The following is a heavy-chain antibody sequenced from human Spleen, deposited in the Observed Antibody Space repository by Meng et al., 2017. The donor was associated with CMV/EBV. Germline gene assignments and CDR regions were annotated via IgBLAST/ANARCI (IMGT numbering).Heavy chain of an antibody. CDR2: IRYDGSNK. V-gene: IGHV3-30*02. Sequence: GGSLRLSCAASGFTFSSYGMHWVRQAPGKGLEWVAFIRYDGSNKYYADSVKGRFTISRDNSKNTLYLQMNSLRAEDTAVYYCASNYYYDSSGYYFPLWYWGQGTLVTVSS. J-gene: IGHJ4*02. D-gene: IGHD3-22*01. CDR3: ASNYYYDSSGYYFPLWY. CDR1: GFTFSSYG.